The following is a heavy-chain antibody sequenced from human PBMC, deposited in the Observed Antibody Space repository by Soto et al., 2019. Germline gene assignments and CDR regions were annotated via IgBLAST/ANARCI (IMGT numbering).Heavy chain of an antibody. Sequence: GGSLRLSCAASGFTVSSNYMSWVRQAPGKGLEWVSVIYSGGSTYYADSVKGRFTISRDNSKNTLYLQMNSLRAEDTAVYYCAKEPAMIVVDQGVYFDYWGQGTLVTVSS. V-gene: IGHV3-53*01. J-gene: IGHJ4*02. CDR3: AKEPAMIVVDQGVYFDY. CDR2: IYSGGST. CDR1: GFTVSSNY. D-gene: IGHD3-22*01.